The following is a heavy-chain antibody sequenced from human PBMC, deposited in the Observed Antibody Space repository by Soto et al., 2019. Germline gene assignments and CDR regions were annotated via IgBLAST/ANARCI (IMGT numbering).Heavy chain of an antibody. J-gene: IGHJ6*02. CDR1: GGSISSSNW. CDR2: IYHSGST. D-gene: IGHD5-18*01. CDR3: ARAWPSVDSYGSGVMDV. V-gene: IGHV4-4*02. Sequence: QVQLQESGPGLVKPSGTLSVTCAVSGGSISSSNWWNWVRHTPGKGLEWIGEIYHSGSTNYNPSLSSRVTIPLHTSKNQFYLRVTSVTAAATAAYYGARAWPSVDSYGSGVMDVWGQGNTVTVSS.